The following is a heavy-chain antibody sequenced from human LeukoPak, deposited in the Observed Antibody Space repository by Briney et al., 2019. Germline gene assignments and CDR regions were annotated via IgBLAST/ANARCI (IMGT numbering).Heavy chain of an antibody. V-gene: IGHV3-30-3*01. D-gene: IGHD1-20*01. CDR1: GFTFSSYA. CDR3: ARAITGPLYYYFDY. Sequence: PGRSLRLSCAASGFTFSSYAMHWVRQAPGKGLEWAAVISYDGSNKYYADSVKGRFTISRDNSKNTLYLQMNSLRAEDTAVYYCARAITGPLYYYFDYWGQGTLVTVSS. J-gene: IGHJ4*02. CDR2: ISYDGSNK.